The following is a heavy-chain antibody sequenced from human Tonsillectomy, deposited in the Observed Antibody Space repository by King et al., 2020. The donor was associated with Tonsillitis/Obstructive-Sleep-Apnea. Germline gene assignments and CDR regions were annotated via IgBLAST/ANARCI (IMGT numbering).Heavy chain of an antibody. J-gene: IGHJ4*02. CDR3: VHLADDSGTYYTTHFDY. CDR1: GFSLSTSGVG. Sequence: HITLKESGPTLVKPTQTLTLTCTFSGFSLSTSGVGVGWIRQPPGKALEWLALIYWDDDKRYSPSLKSRVTVTKDISKNQVVLTVTNIDPVDTATYYCVHLADDSGTYYTTHFDYWGRGTLVTVSS. V-gene: IGHV2-5*02. D-gene: IGHD3-10*01. CDR2: IYWDDDK.